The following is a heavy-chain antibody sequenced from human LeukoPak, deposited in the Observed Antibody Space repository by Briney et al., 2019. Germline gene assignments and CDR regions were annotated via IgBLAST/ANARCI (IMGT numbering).Heavy chain of an antibody. CDR1: GLTLTDYA. CDR3: ARYYGDSGSQYYFDY. V-gene: IGHV3-15*01. D-gene: IGHD3-22*01. Sequence: GGSLRLSCAASGLTLTDYAMSWVRQAPGKGLEWVGRIKSKTDGGTTDHAAPVKGRFTISRDDSKNTLYLQMNSLKIEDTAVYYCARYYGDSGSQYYFDYWGQGTLVTVSS. CDR2: IKSKTDGGTT. J-gene: IGHJ4*02.